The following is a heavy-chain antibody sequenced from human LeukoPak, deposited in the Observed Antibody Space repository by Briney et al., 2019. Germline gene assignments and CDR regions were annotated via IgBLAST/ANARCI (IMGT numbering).Heavy chain of an antibody. CDR2: IYYSGST. CDR3: ARMIGDDAFDI. V-gene: IGHV4-39*01. Sequence: PSETLSLTCKVSGGSISSSNYYWGWIRQPPGKGLEWIGSIYYSGSTYYNPSLKSRVTISVDTSRNQFSLKLSSVTATDTAVYYCARMIGDDAFDIWGQGTMVTVSS. CDR1: GGSISSSNYY. J-gene: IGHJ3*02. D-gene: IGHD3-22*01.